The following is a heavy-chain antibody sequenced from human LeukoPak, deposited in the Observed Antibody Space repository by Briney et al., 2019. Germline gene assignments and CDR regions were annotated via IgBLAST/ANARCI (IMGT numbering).Heavy chain of an antibody. V-gene: IGHV3-33*01. CDR2: ISHDGTIQ. CDR1: GFTFISFG. Sequence: GRSLRLSCAASGFTFISFGMHWVRQAPGKGLEWVAVISHDGTIQYYADSVKGRFTISRDISENTLYLEMNSLRAEDTAVFYCARDRDFNFDYWGQGTLVTVSS. J-gene: IGHJ4*02. D-gene: IGHD3-9*01. CDR3: ARDRDFNFDY.